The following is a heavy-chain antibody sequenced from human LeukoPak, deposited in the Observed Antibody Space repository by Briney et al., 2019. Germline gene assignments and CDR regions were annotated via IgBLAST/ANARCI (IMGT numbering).Heavy chain of an antibody. CDR3: AKAAIAVAGTEFAFNWFDP. CDR2: ISGGGRST. CDR1: GFIVSSAH. Sequence: PGGSLRLSCAASGFIVSSAHMIWVRQAPGKGLEWVSAISGGGRSTYYADSVKGRFTISRDNSKNTLYLQMNSLRAEDTAVYYCAKAAIAVAGTEFAFNWFDPWGQGTLVTVSS. V-gene: IGHV3-23*01. J-gene: IGHJ5*02. D-gene: IGHD6-19*01.